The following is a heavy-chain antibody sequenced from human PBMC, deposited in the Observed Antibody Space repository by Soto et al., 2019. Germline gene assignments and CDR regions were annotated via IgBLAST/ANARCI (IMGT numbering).Heavy chain of an antibody. CDR3: ARDFNYTGLNYYYGMEG. J-gene: IGHJ6*02. CDR1: VFSIISCYYY. Sequence: SDTLSLTCTFSVFSIISCYYYLSFIRQPPWKGLEWIGYIYYSGSTYYNPSLKSRVTISVDTSKNQFSLKLSSVTAADTAVYYCARDFNYTGLNYYYGMEGWGQGNTVTVSS. V-gene: IGHV4-30-4*02. CDR2: IYYSGST. D-gene: IGHD4-4*01.